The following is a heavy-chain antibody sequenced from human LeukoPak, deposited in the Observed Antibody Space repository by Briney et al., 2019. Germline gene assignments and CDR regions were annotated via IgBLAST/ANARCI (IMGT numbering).Heavy chain of an antibody. CDR3: ARTSGYLYGMDV. Sequence: PGRSLRLSCAASGFTFSSYGMHWVRQAPGKGLEWVAVISYDGSSKYYADSVKGRFTISRDNSKNTLYLQMNSLRAEDTAVYYCARTSGYLYGMDVWGQGTTVTVSS. CDR2: ISYDGSSK. D-gene: IGHD1-1*01. J-gene: IGHJ6*02. V-gene: IGHV3-30*03. CDR1: GFTFSSYG.